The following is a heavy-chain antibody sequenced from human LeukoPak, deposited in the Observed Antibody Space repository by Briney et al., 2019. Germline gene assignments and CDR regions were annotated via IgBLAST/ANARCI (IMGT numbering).Heavy chain of an antibody. CDR1: GYTFTGYY. CDR3: ARESIAAPGRMDV. Sequence: GASVKVSCKASGYTFTGYYMHWVRQAPGQGLEWMGWINPNSGGTNYAQKFQGRVTMTRDTSISTAYMKLSRLRSDDTAVYYCARESIAAPGRMDVWGKGTTVTVSS. J-gene: IGHJ6*04. D-gene: IGHD6-6*01. CDR2: INPNSGGT. V-gene: IGHV1-2*02.